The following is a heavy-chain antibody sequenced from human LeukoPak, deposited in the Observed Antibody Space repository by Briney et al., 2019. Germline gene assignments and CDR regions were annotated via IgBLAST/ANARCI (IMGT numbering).Heavy chain of an antibody. V-gene: IGHV3-33*01. D-gene: IGHD6-13*01. CDR1: GFTFSDYG. Sequence: GGSLRLSCAASGFTFSDYGMHWVRQAPGKGLEWVAVIWDDGTDKYYTESVKGRFTISGDNSKKTLYLEMNTLRAEDTAVYYCARALYSGRWYGMDVWGQGTTVTVSS. J-gene: IGHJ6*02. CDR3: ARALYSGRWYGMDV. CDR2: IWDDGTDK.